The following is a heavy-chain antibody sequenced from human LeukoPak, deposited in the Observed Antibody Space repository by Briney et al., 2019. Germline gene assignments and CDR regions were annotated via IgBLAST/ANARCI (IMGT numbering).Heavy chain of an antibody. V-gene: IGHV4-61*02. J-gene: IGHJ6*03. CDR1: GGSISSGSYY. Sequence: SETLSLTCTVSGGSISSGSYYWSWIRQPVGKGLEWIGRIYTSGSTNYNPSLKSRVTISVDTFKNQFSLKLSSVTAADTAVYYCARDQYSYGRRDYYYYMDVWGKGTTVTVSS. CDR3: ARDQYSYGRRDYYYYMDV. CDR2: IYTSGST. D-gene: IGHD5-18*01.